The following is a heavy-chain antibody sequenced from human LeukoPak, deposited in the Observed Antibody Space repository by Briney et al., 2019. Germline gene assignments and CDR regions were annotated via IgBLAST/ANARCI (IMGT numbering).Heavy chain of an antibody. V-gene: IGHV3-21*01. CDR2: ISSSSSYI. CDR1: GLTFSTSS. Sequence: GGSLRLSCAASGLTFSTSSMNWVRQAPGQGLEWISSISSSSSYIYYADSVKGRFTISRDNAKNSLYLQMNSLRVEVTAVYYFARGAYYDYWGQGTLVTVSS. J-gene: IGHJ4*02. CDR3: ARGAYYDY. D-gene: IGHD3-22*01.